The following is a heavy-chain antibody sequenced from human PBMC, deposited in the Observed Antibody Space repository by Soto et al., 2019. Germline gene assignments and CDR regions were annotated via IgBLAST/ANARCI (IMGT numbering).Heavy chain of an antibody. CDR1: GGSISSGGYS. V-gene: IGHV4-30-2*01. D-gene: IGHD5-12*01. CDR3: ARAYGGYADY. J-gene: IGHJ4*02. Sequence: SETLSLTCAVSGGSISSGGYSWSWIRQPPGKGLEWIVYFYYSGSTYYNPSLQSRVTISVDTSKNQFSLKLSSVTAADMAVYYCARAYGGYADYWGQGALVTVSS. CDR2: FYYSGST.